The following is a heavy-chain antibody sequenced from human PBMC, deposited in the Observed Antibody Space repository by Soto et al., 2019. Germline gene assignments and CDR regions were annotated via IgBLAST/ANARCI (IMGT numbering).Heavy chain of an antibody. D-gene: IGHD1-20*01. CDR3: AREQYNLKL. CDR1: GGSFKSGSYS. Sequence: SETLSLTCTVSGGSFKSGSYSWSWIRQPPGKGLEWIWYVYHTGNTYYNPSLKSRVTISLDTSKNQVSLRLKSVTAADTAVYYCAREQYNLKLWGQGTLVTVSS. CDR2: VYHTGNT. J-gene: IGHJ4*02. V-gene: IGHV4-61*01.